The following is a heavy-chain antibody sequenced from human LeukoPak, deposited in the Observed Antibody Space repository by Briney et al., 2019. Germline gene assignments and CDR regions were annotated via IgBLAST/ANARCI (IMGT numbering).Heavy chain of an antibody. CDR3: ARVRAAAGKLGDDAFDI. CDR2: INPNSGGT. J-gene: IGHJ3*02. Sequence: ASVKVSCKASGYTFTGYYMHWVRQAPGQGLEWMGWINPNSGGTNYAQKFQGRVTMTRDTSISTAYMELSRLRSDDTAVYYCARVRAAAGKLGDDAFDIWGQGTMVTVSS. D-gene: IGHD6-13*01. CDR1: GYTFTGYY. V-gene: IGHV1-2*02.